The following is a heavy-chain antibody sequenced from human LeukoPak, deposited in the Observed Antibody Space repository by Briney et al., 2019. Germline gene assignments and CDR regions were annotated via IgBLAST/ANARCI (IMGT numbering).Heavy chain of an antibody. CDR1: GGSISSYY. Sequence: SETLSLTCTVSGGSISSYYWSWIRQPPGKGLEWIGYIYYSGSTNYNPSLKSRVTILVDTSKNQFSLKLSSVTAADTAVYYCARHGSGSYYLDYWGQGTLVTVSS. V-gene: IGHV4-59*08. J-gene: IGHJ4*02. D-gene: IGHD1-26*01. CDR3: ARHGSGSYYLDY. CDR2: IYYSGST.